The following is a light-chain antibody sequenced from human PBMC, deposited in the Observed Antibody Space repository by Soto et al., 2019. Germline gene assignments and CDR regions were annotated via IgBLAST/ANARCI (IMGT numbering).Light chain of an antibody. J-gene: IGKJ2*01. Sequence: EIVLTQSPDTVYLSPGESAPLSCRASQNIPSFLAWYQQRPGQAPRLLIYDASFRATAIPARFNGSGSGTDFTLTIARLEPEDFAVYYCQQRLFWPLFTCGQGTRLEIK. V-gene: IGKV3-11*01. CDR3: QQRLFWPLFT. CDR2: DAS. CDR1: QNIPSF.